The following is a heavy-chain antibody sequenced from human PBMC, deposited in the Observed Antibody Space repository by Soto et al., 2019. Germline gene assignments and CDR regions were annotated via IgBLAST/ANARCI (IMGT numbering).Heavy chain of an antibody. CDR1: GDSFECLE. CDR3: ARGVTAGVDY. Sequence: VKGSCDPCGDSFECLERNWVGQTTGQGLEWMGWMQPSSGRTGYAQKFQGRVTMTRDTSINTAYMELSSLTSDDTAFYYCARGVTAGVDYWGQGTLVTGSA. V-gene: IGHV1-8*01. CDR2: MQPSSGRT. J-gene: IGHJ4*02. D-gene: IGHD1-26*01.